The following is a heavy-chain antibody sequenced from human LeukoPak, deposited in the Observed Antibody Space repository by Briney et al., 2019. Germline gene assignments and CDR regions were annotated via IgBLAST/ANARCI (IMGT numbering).Heavy chain of an antibody. J-gene: IGHJ6*02. CDR1: GYTFTSYG. V-gene: IGHV1-18*01. D-gene: IGHD3-10*01. CDR2: ISAYNGNT. Sequence: ASVKVSCKASGYTFTSYGISWVRQAPGQGLEWMGWISAYNGNTNYAQKLQGRVTMTTDTSTSTAYMELRSLRSDDTAVYYCARGLPRYGSGSLLYYYYGMDVWGQGTTVTVSS. CDR3: ARGLPRYGSGSLLYYYYGMDV.